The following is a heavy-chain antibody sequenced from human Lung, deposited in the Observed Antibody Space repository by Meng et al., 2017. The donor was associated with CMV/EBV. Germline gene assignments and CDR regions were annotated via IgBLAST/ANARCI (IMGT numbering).Heavy chain of an antibody. CDR2: ISSSGNSI. CDR3: AGDRGGNYYFDY. V-gene: IGHV3-11*01. J-gene: IGHJ4*02. D-gene: IGHD4-23*01. Sequence: GESLKISCEGSGFSFSDYYMIWIRQAPGKGLEWLAYISSSGNSIYYTDSVEGRFTISRDNARNSLYLQMNSLRVDDTAVYYCAGDRGGNYYFDYWGQGTXVTVYS. CDR1: GFSFSDYY.